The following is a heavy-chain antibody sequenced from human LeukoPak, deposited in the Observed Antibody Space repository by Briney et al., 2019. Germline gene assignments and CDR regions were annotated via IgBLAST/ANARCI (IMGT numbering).Heavy chain of an antibody. V-gene: IGHV1-8*01. CDR2: TNPNSGNT. CDR1: GYTFTSYD. CDR3: ARGGWLYYGSGSYYVY. D-gene: IGHD3-10*01. J-gene: IGHJ4*02. Sequence: GASEKVSCKASGYTFTSYDINWVRQATGQGLEWMGWTNPNSGNTGYAQKFQGRVTMTRNTSISTAYMELSSLRSEDTAVYYCARGGWLYYGSGSYYVYWGQGTLVTVSS.